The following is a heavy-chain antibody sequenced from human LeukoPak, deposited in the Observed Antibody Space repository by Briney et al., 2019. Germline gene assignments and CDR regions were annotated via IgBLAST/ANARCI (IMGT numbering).Heavy chain of an antibody. CDR1: GGSISSNAYY. CDR2: IYSSVST. CDR3: AYSGSYGHLGY. V-gene: IGHV4-39*01. Sequence: SETLSLTCTVSGGSISSNAYYWAWIRQPPGTGLEWIGSIYSSVSTYYNPSLKSRVTISVDTSKNQFSLRLSSVTAADTALYYCAYSGSYGHLGYWGQGIPVAVSS. J-gene: IGHJ4*02. D-gene: IGHD1-26*01.